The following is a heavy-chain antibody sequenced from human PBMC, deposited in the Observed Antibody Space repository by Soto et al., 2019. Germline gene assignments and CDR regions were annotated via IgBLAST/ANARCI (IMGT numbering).Heavy chain of an antibody. J-gene: IGHJ4*02. CDR2: IYYSGTT. V-gene: IGHV4-34*10. CDR1: GGSFSGYY. CDR3: ARREIKGPIDY. Sequence: SETLSLTCAVYGGSFSGYYWSWIRQPPGKGLEWIGYIYYSGTTYYNPSLKSRVTMSVDTSKNQFSLKLTSVTAVDTAVYYCARREIKGPIDYWGQGTLVTVSS. D-gene: IGHD1-26*01.